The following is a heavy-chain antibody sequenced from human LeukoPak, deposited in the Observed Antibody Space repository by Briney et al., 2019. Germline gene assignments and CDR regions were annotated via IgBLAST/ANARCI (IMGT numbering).Heavy chain of an antibody. CDR1: GYTFTGYY. J-gene: IGHJ6*03. D-gene: IGHD3-16*01. V-gene: IGHV1-2*02. Sequence: ASVKVSCKASGYTFTGYYMHWVRQAPGQGLEWMGWINPNSGGTNYEQKFQGRVTMTRDTSISTAYMELSRLKSDDTAVYYCARDPGLIYYYYFMDVWGKGTTVTVSS. CDR2: INPNSGGT. CDR3: ARDPGLIYYYYFMDV.